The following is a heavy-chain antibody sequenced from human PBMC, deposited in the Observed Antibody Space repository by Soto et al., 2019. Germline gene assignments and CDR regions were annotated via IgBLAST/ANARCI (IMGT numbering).Heavy chain of an antibody. Sequence: ASVKVCCKSSGYTFTSYDVNWVRQAPGQRLEWMGWINAGNGNTKYSQKFQGRVTITRDTSASTAYMELSSLRSEDTAVYYCGRTGSSSWYWFDPWGQGTLVTVSS. V-gene: IGHV1-3*01. CDR2: INAGNGNT. J-gene: IGHJ5*02. CDR3: GRTGSSSWYWFDP. D-gene: IGHD6-13*01. CDR1: GYTFTSYD.